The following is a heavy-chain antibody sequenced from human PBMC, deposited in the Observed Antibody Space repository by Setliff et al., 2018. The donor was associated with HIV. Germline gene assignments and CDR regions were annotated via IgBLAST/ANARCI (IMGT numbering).Heavy chain of an antibody. CDR3: ARLGRPYSGQGWFDP. CDR2: IYYSGNT. CDR1: GDSIFTSTYY. J-gene: IGHJ5*02. D-gene: IGHD5-12*01. Sequence: ETLSLTCSVSGDSIFTSTYYWGWIRQPPGKRLEWIGSIYYSGNTYYNPSLKSRVTISVDTSKNQFFLNLSSVTATDSAVYYCARLGRPYSGQGWFDPWGQGTLVTVYS. V-gene: IGHV4-39*01.